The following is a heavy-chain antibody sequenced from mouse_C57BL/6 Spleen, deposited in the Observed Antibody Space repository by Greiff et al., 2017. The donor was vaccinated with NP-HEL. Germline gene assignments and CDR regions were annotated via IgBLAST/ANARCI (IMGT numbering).Heavy chain of an antibody. CDR2: IDPNSGGT. Sequence: QVQLQQPGAELVKPGASVKLSCKASGYTFTSYWMHWVKQRPGRGLEWIGRIDPNSGGTKYNEKFKSKATLTVYKPSRTAYMQLSSLTSEDSAVYYCARRITPVLDWYFDVWGTGTTVTVSS. D-gene: IGHD1-1*01. CDR3: ARRITPVLDWYFDV. CDR1: GYTFTSYW. J-gene: IGHJ1*03. V-gene: IGHV1-72*01.